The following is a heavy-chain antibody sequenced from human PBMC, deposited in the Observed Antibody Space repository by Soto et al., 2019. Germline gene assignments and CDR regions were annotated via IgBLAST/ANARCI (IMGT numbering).Heavy chain of an antibody. Sequence: GGSLRLSCAASGFTVSSNYMSWVRQAPGKGLEWVSVIYSGGSTYYADSVKGRFTISRDNSKNTLYLQMNSLRAEDTAVYYCARHDFWRGYYDKNWFAPWGQGTLVTVSS. CDR3: ARHDFWRGYYDKNWFAP. V-gene: IGHV3-53*01. CDR1: GFTVSSNY. CDR2: IYSGGST. J-gene: IGHJ5*02. D-gene: IGHD3-3*01.